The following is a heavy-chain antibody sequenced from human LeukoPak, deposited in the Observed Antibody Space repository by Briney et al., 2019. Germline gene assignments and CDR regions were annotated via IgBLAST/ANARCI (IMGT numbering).Heavy chain of an antibody. D-gene: IGHD3-10*02. CDR2: ISSSGSTI. Sequence: GGSLRLSCAACGFTFSNYAMNWVRQAPGKGLEWVSYISSSGSTIYYADSVKGRFTISRDNAKNSLYLQMNSLRAEDTAVYYCAELGITMIGGVWGKGTTVTISS. J-gene: IGHJ6*04. CDR3: AELGITMIGGV. CDR1: GFTFSNYA. V-gene: IGHV3-48*03.